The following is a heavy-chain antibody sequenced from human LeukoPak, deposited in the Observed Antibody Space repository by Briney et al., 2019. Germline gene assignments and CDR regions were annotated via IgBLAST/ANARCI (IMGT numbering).Heavy chain of an antibody. D-gene: IGHD1-26*01. V-gene: IGHV4-61*02. Sequence: KPSETLSLTCTVSGGSISSGSYYWSWIRQPAGKGLEWIGRIYTSGSTNYNPSLKSRVTISVDTSENQFSLKLSSVTAADTAVYYCARTIVGATDYWGQGTLVTVSS. CDR2: IYTSGST. CDR3: ARTIVGATDY. J-gene: IGHJ4*02. CDR1: GGSISSGSYY.